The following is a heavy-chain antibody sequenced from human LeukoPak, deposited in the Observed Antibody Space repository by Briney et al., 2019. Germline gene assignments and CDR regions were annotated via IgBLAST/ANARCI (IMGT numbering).Heavy chain of an antibody. CDR2: IDSSGSTI. CDR3: ARGGSSGSFFFDY. Sequence: GGSLRLSCAASGFTFSGYEVNWVRQAPRKGLEWVSYIDSSGSTIYYADSVKGRFTISRDNAKNSLYLQMNSLRAEDTAVYYCARGGSSGSFFFDYWGQGTLVTVSS. D-gene: IGHD3-22*01. J-gene: IGHJ4*02. V-gene: IGHV3-48*03. CDR1: GFTFSGYE.